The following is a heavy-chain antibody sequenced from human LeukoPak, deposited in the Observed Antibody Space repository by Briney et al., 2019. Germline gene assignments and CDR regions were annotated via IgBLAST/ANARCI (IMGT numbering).Heavy chain of an antibody. J-gene: IGHJ4*02. D-gene: IGHD1-26*01. CDR1: GFTFSSYA. CDR3: AKALPPVGATKGY. Sequence: QPGGSLRLSCAASGFTFSSYAMSGVRQAPGKGLEWVSAISGSGGSTYYADSVKGRFTVSRDNSKNTLYLQMNSLRAEDTAVYYCAKALPPVGATKGYWGQGTLVTVSS. V-gene: IGHV3-23*01. CDR2: ISGSGGST.